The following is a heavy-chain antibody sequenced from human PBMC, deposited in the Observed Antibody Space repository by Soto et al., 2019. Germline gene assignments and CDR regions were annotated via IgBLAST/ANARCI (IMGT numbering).Heavy chain of an antibody. J-gene: IGHJ4*02. CDR3: ARAPPQGDYYDSSGVFDY. D-gene: IGHD3-22*01. Sequence: QVQLQESGPGLVKPSETLSLTCTVSGGSISSYSWSWFRQPPGRGLEWFGYIYYSGSTNYNPSLKSRVTISVDTSKNQFSLKLSSVTAADTAVYYCARAPPQGDYYDSSGVFDYWGQGTLVTVSS. CDR1: GGSISSYS. CDR2: IYYSGST. V-gene: IGHV4-59*01.